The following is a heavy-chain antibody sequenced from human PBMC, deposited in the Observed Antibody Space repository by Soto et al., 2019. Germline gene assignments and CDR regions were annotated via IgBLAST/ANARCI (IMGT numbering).Heavy chain of an antibody. Sequence: QVQLVQSGAEVKKTGASVKVSCKASGYTFTSYGISWVRQAPGQGLEWTGWISAYNGKTNYAQNLQGRVTMTTATAPSTAYIELRSLRSEDTAVYYWARDMYSQQLSGDYWGQGTLVTVSS. CDR2: ISAYNGKT. J-gene: IGHJ4*02. CDR3: ARDMYSQQLSGDY. D-gene: IGHD6-13*01. CDR1: GYTFTSYG. V-gene: IGHV1-18*04.